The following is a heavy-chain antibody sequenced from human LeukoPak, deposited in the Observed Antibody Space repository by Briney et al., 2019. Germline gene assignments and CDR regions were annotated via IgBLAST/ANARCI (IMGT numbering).Heavy chain of an antibody. CDR3: AKDGFSSSSGWFDP. CDR1: GFTFSSYG. J-gene: IGHJ5*02. Sequence: PGGSLRLSCAASGFTFSSYGMHWVRQAPGKGLEWVAFIRYDGSNKYYADSVKGRFTISRDNSKNTLYLQMNSLRAEDTAVYYCAKDGFSSSSGWFDPWGQGTLVTVSS. V-gene: IGHV3-30*02. D-gene: IGHD6-6*01. CDR2: IRYDGSNK.